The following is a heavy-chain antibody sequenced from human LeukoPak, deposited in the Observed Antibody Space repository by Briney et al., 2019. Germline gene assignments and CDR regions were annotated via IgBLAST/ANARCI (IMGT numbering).Heavy chain of an antibody. V-gene: IGHV1-18*01. D-gene: IGHD3-9*01. J-gene: IGHJ4*02. CDR1: DYTFTSYG. Sequence: ASVKVSCKASDYTFTSYGISWVRQAPGQGLEWMGWISAYNGNTNYAQKLQGRVTMTTDTSTSTAYMELRSLRSDDTAVYYCARVTIWYYDILTGYSTEYYFDYWGQGTLVTVSS. CDR2: ISAYNGNT. CDR3: ARVTIWYYDILTGYSTEYYFDY.